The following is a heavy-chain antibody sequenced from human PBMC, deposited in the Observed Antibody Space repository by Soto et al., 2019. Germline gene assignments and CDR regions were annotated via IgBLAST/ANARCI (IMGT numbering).Heavy chain of an antibody. CDR2: IIPVFGTA. Sequence: QVQLVQSGAEVKKPGSSVKVSCKASGGTFDSYGFIWVRQAPGQGLEWMGGIIPVFGTASYAQEFQGRVTITADESTTTGYLDFSNLRPDDTAVYYCATDSYCSYGVCYTTGKGYLENWGQGTLVTVSS. V-gene: IGHV1-69*12. CDR3: ATDSYCSYGVCYTTGKGYLEN. J-gene: IGHJ4*02. D-gene: IGHD2-8*01. CDR1: GGTFDSYG.